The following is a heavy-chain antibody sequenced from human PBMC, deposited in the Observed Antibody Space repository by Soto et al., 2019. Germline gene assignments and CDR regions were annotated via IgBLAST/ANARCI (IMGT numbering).Heavy chain of an antibody. Sequence: SETLSLTCTVSGVSVSRDYQWIWIRQPPGKGLEWIGHISYSGSPYYHPSLRSRLSISVDTSKNQFSLKVKSVTAADTAVYYCARAWDFWDQGTLVTVSS. D-gene: IGHD1-26*01. V-gene: IGHV4-30-4*01. J-gene: IGHJ1*01. CDR3: ARAWDF. CDR1: GVSVSRDYQ. CDR2: ISYSGSP.